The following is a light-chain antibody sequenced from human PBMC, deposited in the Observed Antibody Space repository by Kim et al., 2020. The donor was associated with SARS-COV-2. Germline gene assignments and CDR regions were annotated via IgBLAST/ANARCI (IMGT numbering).Light chain of an antibody. CDR2: DAS. Sequence: SASVGDRVPITCRASQSINSWLAWYQQQPGTAPKLLIYDASSLQSGVPPRFSGRGSGTEFTLTISSLQPDDFATYYCHQYQSYPYTFGQGTKLEI. CDR3: HQYQSYPYT. J-gene: IGKJ2*01. V-gene: IGKV1-5*01. CDR1: QSINSW.